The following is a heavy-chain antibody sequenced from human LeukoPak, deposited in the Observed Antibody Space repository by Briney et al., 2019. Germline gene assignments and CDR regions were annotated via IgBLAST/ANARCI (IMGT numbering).Heavy chain of an antibody. CDR1: GGSISSYY. CDR3: AAALGRYGDYSRGYYFDY. Sequence: SETLSLTRTVSGGSISSYYWSWIRQPPGQGLEWIGYVFDSGGANYNPSLKSRVTISVETSKNQFSVKLGSVTAADTAVYYCAAALGRYGDYSRGYYFDYWGQGALVTVSS. CDR2: VFDSGGA. D-gene: IGHD4-17*01. J-gene: IGHJ4*02. V-gene: IGHV4-59*13.